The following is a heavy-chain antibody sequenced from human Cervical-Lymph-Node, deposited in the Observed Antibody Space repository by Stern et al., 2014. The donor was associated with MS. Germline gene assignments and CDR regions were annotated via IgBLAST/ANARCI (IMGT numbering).Heavy chain of an antibody. CDR2: IYYSVST. CDR3: ARDRGYYGMDV. Sequence: QLQLQESGPGLVKPSETLSLTCTVSGGSISSYYWNWIRQPPGKGLEWIGDIYYSVSTNYNPSLKSRVTISVDTSKNQFSLKLSSVTAADTAVYYCARDRGYYGMDVWGQGTTVTVSS. CDR1: GGSISSYY. J-gene: IGHJ6*02. V-gene: IGHV4-59*01.